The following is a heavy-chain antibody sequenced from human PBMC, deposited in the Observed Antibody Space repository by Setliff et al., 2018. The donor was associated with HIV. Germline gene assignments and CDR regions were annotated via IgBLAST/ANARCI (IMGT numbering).Heavy chain of an antibody. D-gene: IGHD3-10*01. J-gene: IGHJ3*02. CDR1: GFTFSSYE. CDR2: ISSSGSTR. Sequence: GGSLRLSCAASGFTFSSYEMNWVRQAPGKGLEWVSYISSSGSTRYYAVSVKGRFTISRDNAKNSLYLQMNSLRAEDTAVYYCAAARRGVTMVRGVIISGNAFDIWGQGTMVTVSS. CDR3: AAARRGVTMVRGVIISGNAFDI. V-gene: IGHV3-48*03.